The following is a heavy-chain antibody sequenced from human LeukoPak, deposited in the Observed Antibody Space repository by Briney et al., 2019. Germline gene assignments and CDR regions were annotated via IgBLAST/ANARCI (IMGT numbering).Heavy chain of an antibody. CDR1: GDSVSSDSGA. J-gene: IGHJ4*02. D-gene: IGHD3-9*01. V-gene: IGHV6-1*01. Sequence: QTLSLTCAISGDSVSSDSGAWSWIRQSPSRGLEWLGRTYYRSKWYNDYAVSVKSRITINPDTSKNQFSLQLNSVTPEDTAVYYCARGRYFDFYDYWGQGTLVTVSS. CDR3: ARGRYFDFYDY. CDR2: TYYRSKWYN.